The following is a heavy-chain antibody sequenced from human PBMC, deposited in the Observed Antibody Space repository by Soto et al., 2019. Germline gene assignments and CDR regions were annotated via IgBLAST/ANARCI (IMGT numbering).Heavy chain of an antibody. J-gene: IGHJ4*02. Sequence: EVQLVESGGGLVQPGGSLRLSCADSGFTFSHNWMHWVRRAPGKGLEWVSRMSSDGSTTNYADSGKGRFTISRDNAKNTLYLQMNSLSVEDTAVYYCARGPRGWYGFDYWGQGTLVTVSS. V-gene: IGHV3-74*01. CDR1: GFTFSHNW. CDR2: MSSDGSTT. CDR3: ARGPRGWYGFDY. D-gene: IGHD6-19*01.